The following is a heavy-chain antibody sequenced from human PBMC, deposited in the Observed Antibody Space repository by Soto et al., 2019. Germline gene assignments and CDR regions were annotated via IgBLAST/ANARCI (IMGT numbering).Heavy chain of an antibody. CDR1: GFTFSSYG. V-gene: IGHV3-30*18. CDR2: ISYDGSNK. D-gene: IGHD6-13*01. J-gene: IGHJ6*02. Sequence: GGSLRLSCAASGFTFSSYGMHWVRQAPGKGLEWVAVISYDGSNKYYADSVKGRFTISRDNSKNTLYLQMNSLRAEDTAVYYCAKDFRAAAGSGMDVWGQGTTVTVS. CDR3: AKDFRAAAGSGMDV.